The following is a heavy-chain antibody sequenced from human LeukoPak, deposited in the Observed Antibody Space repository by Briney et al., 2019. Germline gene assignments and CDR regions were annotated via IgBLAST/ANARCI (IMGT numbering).Heavy chain of an antibody. CDR3: AKDRYSSSWYGFDP. Sequence: GGSLRLSCAASGFTFTNYALSWVRQAPGKGLEWASAISGSGGSTYYADSVKGRLTISRDNSKNTLYLQMNGLRAEDTAVYYCAKDRYSSSWYGFDPWGQGTLVTVSS. D-gene: IGHD6-13*01. CDR2: ISGSGGST. V-gene: IGHV3-23*01. J-gene: IGHJ5*02. CDR1: GFTFTNYA.